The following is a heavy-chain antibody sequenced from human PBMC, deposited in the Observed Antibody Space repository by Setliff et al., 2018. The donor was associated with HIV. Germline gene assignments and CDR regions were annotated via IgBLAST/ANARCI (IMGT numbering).Heavy chain of an antibody. Sequence: GGSLRLSCAASGFSFSRCGMHWVRQAPGKGLEWVTFIRYDGSDKYYADSVKGRFTVSRDNSKNTLYLQMNNLRAEDAAVYYCAKDDPLFDYWGQGALVTVSS. CDR2: IRYDGSDK. CDR3: AKDDPLFDY. J-gene: IGHJ4*02. CDR1: GFSFSRCG. V-gene: IGHV3-30*02.